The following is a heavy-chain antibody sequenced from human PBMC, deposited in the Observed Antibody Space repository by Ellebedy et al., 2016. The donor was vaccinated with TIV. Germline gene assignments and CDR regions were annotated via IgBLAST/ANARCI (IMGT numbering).Heavy chain of an antibody. CDR2: ISSSSSTI. V-gene: IGHV3-48*01. D-gene: IGHD3-22*01. J-gene: IGHJ4*02. CDR3: ARSYYDRLLDY. CDR1: GFIFSSYS. Sequence: GGSLRLSCAASGFIFSSYSMNWVRQAPGKGLEWVSYISSSSSTIYYADSVKGRFTISRDNAKNSLYLQMNSLRAEDTAVYYCARSYYDRLLDYWGQGTLVTVSS.